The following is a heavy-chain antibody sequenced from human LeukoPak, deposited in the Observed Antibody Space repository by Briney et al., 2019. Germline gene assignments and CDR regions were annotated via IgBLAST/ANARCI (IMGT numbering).Heavy chain of an antibody. CDR3: ARGPYCSGGSYYSLYYYYYYMDV. CDR1: GGSFSGYY. CDR2: INHSGST. D-gene: IGHD2-15*01. Sequence: SETLSLTCAVYGGSFSGYYWSWIRQPPGKGLEWIGEINHSGSTNYNPSLKSRVTILVDTSKNQFSLKLSSVTAADTAVYYCARGPYCSGGSYYSLYYYYYYMDVWGKGTTVTVSS. J-gene: IGHJ6*03. V-gene: IGHV4-34*01.